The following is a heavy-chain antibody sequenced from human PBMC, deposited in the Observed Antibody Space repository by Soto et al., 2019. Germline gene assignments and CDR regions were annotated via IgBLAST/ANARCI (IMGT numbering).Heavy chain of an antibody. V-gene: IGHV4-38-2*02. D-gene: IGHD1-26*01. Sequence: PSETLSLTCAVSGYSISSGYYWGWIRQPPGKGLEWIGSIYHSGSTYYNPSLKSRVTISVDTSKNQFSLKLSSVTAAGTAVYYCARDQVVGARYFDYWGQGTLVTVSS. J-gene: IGHJ4*02. CDR2: IYHSGST. CDR3: ARDQVVGARYFDY. CDR1: GYSISSGYY.